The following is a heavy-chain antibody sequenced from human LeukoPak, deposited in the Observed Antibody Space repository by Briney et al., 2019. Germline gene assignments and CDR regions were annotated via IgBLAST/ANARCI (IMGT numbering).Heavy chain of an antibody. CDR3: APRPPPYSSSWFLYSFDY. CDR1: GLSLSTSGVG. V-gene: IGHV2-5*01. Sequence: SGPTLVNPTQTLTLTCTFSGLSLSTSGVGVGWIRQPPVKALEWLALIYWNDDKRYSPSLKSRLTITKHTSNNPVVLTMTNMDPVDTPTYSCAPRPPPYSSSWFLYSFDYWGQGTLVTVSS. J-gene: IGHJ4*02. CDR2: IYWNDDK. D-gene: IGHD6-13*01.